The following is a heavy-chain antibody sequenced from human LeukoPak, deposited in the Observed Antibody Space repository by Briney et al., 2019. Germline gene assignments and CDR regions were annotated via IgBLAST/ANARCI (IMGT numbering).Heavy chain of an antibody. D-gene: IGHD3-22*01. J-gene: IGHJ4*02. V-gene: IGHV4-59*01. CDR1: GGSLSNDY. Sequence: SETLSLTCTVSGGSLSNDYWSWIRQPPGKGLEYIGYIFYSGITNYTPSLKSRVTISVDTSKSQFSLKLTSVTAADTAVYYCARLGARGENSGYYAYFDYWGQGTLVTVSS. CDR2: IFYSGIT. CDR3: ARLGARGENSGYYAYFDY.